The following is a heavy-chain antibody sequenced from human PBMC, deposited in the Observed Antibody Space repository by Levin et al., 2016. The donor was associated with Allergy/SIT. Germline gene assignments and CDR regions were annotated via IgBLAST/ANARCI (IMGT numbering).Heavy chain of an antibody. CDR3: ARDCRYNCNFDY. V-gene: IGHV3-21*01. Sequence: GESLKISCAASGFTFSSYSMNWVRQAPGKGLEWVSSISSSSSYIYYADSVKGRFTISRDNAKNSLYLQMNSLRAEDTAVYYCARDCRYNCNFDYWGQGTLVTVSS. CDR2: ISSSSSYI. D-gene: IGHD1-20*01. CDR1: GFTFSSYS. J-gene: IGHJ4*02.